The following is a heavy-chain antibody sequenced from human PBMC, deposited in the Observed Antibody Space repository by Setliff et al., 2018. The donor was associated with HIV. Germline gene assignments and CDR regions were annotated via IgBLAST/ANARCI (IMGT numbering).Heavy chain of an antibody. Sequence: ASVKVSCKVSGGTFTRNCISWVRLAPGQGPEWVGWINPETGDPNYAQKFRGRVLMTRDTSITTAFLHVAKLTSDDTAIYYCATGIPSDLDYWGQGTLVTVS. J-gene: IGHJ4*01. CDR2: INPETGDP. CDR3: ATGIPSDLDY. CDR1: GGTFTRNC. D-gene: IGHD2-21*01. V-gene: IGHV1-2*02.